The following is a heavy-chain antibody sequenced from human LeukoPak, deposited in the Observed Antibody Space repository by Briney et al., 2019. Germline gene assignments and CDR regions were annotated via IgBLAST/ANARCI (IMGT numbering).Heavy chain of an antibody. D-gene: IGHD2-15*01. Sequence: PGGSLRLSCAASGFTFSNAWMSWVRQAPGKGLEWVGRIKSKTDGGTTDYAAPVKGRFTISRDDSKNTLYLQMNSLKTEDTAVYYCTTHLGYCSGGSCYSGGQGTLVTVSS. CDR2: IKSKTDGGTT. J-gene: IGHJ4*02. CDR1: GFTFSNAW. V-gene: IGHV3-15*01. CDR3: TTHLGYCSGGSCYS.